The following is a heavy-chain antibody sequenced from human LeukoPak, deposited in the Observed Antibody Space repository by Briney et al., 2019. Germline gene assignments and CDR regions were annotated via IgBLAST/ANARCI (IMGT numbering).Heavy chain of an antibody. D-gene: IGHD3-9*01. Sequence: ASVKVSCKASGYTFTSYHMHWVRQAPGQGLEWMGIINPSGISTSYAQKFQGRVSMTRDTSTSTVYMELSSLRSEDTAVYYCAREGYDILTGYYIGYWGQGTLVTVSS. CDR1: GYTFTSYH. J-gene: IGHJ4*02. CDR2: INPSGIST. V-gene: IGHV1-46*01. CDR3: AREGYDILTGYYIGY.